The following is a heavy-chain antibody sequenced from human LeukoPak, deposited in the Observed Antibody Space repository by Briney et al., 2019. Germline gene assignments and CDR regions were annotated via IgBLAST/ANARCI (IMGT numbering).Heavy chain of an antibody. CDR2: ISSSGSTI. D-gene: IGHD6-13*01. V-gene: IGHV3-11*01. Sequence: GGSPRLSCAASGFTFSDYYMSWIRQAPGKGLEWVSYISSSGSTIYYADSVKGRFTISRNNAGNSLYLQMSSLRAEDTAVYYCARRAASGRYFDYWGQGTPVTVSS. J-gene: IGHJ4*02. CDR1: GFTFSDYY. CDR3: ARRAASGRYFDY.